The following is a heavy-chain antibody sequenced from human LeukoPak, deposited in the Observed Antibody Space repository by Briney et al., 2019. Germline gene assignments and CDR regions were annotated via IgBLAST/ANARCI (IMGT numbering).Heavy chain of an antibody. CDR2: INHSGST. D-gene: IGHD3-3*01. Sequence: PSETLSLTCAVYGGSFSGYYWSWIRQPPGKGLEWIGEINHSGSTNYNPSLKSRVTITVDTSKNQFSLKLSSVTAADTAVYYCARGTHWRYFQHWGQGTLVTVSS. V-gene: IGHV4-34*01. J-gene: IGHJ1*01. CDR3: ARGTHWRYFQH. CDR1: GGSFSGYY.